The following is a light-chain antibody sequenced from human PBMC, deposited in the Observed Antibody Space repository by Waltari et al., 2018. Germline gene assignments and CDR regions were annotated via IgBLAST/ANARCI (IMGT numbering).Light chain of an antibody. V-gene: IGKV4-1*01. CDR2: WAS. Sequence: DIVMTQSPESLAVSLGERATINCKSGQSVLYSSNNKNYLAWYQYKPGQPPKLLIDWASTRESGFPDRFSGSGSGTDFTLTISSLQAEDVAVYYCQQYYSTPWTFGQGTKVEIK. CDR3: QQYYSTPWT. CDR1: QSVLYSSNNKNY. J-gene: IGKJ1*01.